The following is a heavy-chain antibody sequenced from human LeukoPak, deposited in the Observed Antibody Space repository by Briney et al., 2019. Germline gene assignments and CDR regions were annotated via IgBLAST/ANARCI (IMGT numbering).Heavy chain of an antibody. CDR2: VHYSDHT. Sequence: PSETLSLTCTVSGDSISSGDYYWGWIRQPPGKGLEWIASVHYSDHTYYNPSLKSRVTISVDTSKNQFSLKLNSVTAADTAVYFCARDTNYYDNRGLDFWGQGTLVTVSS. CDR1: GDSISSGDYY. V-gene: IGHV4-39*07. J-gene: IGHJ4*02. CDR3: ARDTNYYDNRGLDF. D-gene: IGHD3-22*01.